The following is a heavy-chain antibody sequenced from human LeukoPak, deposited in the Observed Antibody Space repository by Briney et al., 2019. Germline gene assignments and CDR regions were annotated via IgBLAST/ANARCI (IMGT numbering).Heavy chain of an antibody. V-gene: IGHV4-30-2*01. Sequence: SQTLSLTCTVSGDSISSGDYYWSWIRQPPGKGLEWIGYIYHSGSTYYNPSLKSRVTISVDRSKNQFSLKLSSVTAADTAVYYCATTNDYSKSFDYWGQGTLVTVSS. CDR2: IYHSGST. J-gene: IGHJ4*02. CDR3: ATTNDYSKSFDY. D-gene: IGHD4-11*01. CDR1: GDSISSGDYY.